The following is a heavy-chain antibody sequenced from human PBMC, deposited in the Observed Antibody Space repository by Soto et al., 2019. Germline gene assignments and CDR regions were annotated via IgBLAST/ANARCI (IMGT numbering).Heavy chain of an antibody. J-gene: IGHJ4*02. Sequence: LRLSCAASGFTFSSYWMSWVRQAPGKGLEWVANIKQDGSEKYYVDSVKGRFTISRDNAKNSLYLQMNSLRAEDTAVYYCARDVFMITFGGVIAHFDYWGQGTLVTVSS. CDR3: ARDVFMITFGGVIAHFDY. D-gene: IGHD3-16*02. CDR2: IKQDGSEK. V-gene: IGHV3-7*01. CDR1: GFTFSSYW.